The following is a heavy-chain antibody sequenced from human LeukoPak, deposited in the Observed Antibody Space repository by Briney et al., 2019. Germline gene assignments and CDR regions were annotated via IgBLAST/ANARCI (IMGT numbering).Heavy chain of an antibody. CDR3: ARASGPASGFDP. Sequence: GGSLRLSCAASGFTFSSYDMHWVRQAPGKGLEWVSAIGTAGDTYYPGSVKGRFTISRENAKNSLYLQMNSLRAGDTAVYYCARASGPASGFDPWGQGTPVTVSS. J-gene: IGHJ5*02. CDR1: GFTFSSYD. V-gene: IGHV3-13*04. CDR2: IGTAGDT. D-gene: IGHD3-3*01.